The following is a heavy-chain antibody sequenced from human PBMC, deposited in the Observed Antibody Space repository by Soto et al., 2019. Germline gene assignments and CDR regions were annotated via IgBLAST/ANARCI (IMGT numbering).Heavy chain of an antibody. CDR3: ARGRWFDP. CDR1: GGSFSGYY. V-gene: IGHV4-34*01. Sequence: PSETLSLTCAVYGGSFSGYYWSWIRQPPGKGLEWIGEINHSGSTNYNPSLKSRVTISVDTSKNQFSLKLSSVTAADTAVYYCARGRWFDPWGQGTLVTVSS. CDR2: INHSGST. J-gene: IGHJ5*02.